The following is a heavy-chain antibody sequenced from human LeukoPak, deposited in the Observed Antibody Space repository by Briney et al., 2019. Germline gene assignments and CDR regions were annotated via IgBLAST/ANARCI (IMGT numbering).Heavy chain of an antibody. D-gene: IGHD2-15*01. V-gene: IGHV4-39*07. J-gene: IGHJ6*03. CDR2: IYYSGST. CDR1: GGSISSSSYY. Sequence: SETLSLTCTVSGGSISSSSYYWGWIRQPPGKGLEWIGSIYYSGSTNYNPSPKSRVTISVDTSKNQFSLKLSSVTAADTAVYYRARGYCSGGICYSYYYYNYMDVWGKGTTVTVSS. CDR3: ARGYCSGGICYSYYYYNYMDV.